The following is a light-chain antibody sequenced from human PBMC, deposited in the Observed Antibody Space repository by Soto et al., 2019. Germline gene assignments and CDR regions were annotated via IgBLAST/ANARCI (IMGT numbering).Light chain of an antibody. V-gene: IGKV1-5*03. CDR3: QQYNRYIFN. J-gene: IGKJ3*01. Sequence: DIQMTQSPSTLSASVGDRVTITCRASQCISSWLAWYQQKPGKAPKLLIYKASSLESGVPSRFSGSGSGTEFTLTISSLQPDDFATYYCQQYNRYIFNFGPGTKVDIK. CDR2: KAS. CDR1: QCISSW.